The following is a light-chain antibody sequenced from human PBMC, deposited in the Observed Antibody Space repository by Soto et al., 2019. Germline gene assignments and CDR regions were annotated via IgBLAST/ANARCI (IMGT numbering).Light chain of an antibody. CDR1: SSDVGNGYDS. CDR2: EVT. V-gene: IGLV2-14*01. Sequence: QSALTHPASVSGSPGQSITISCSGSSSDVGNGYDSVSWYQQHPGKAPKLIIYEVTNRPSGVSSRFSGSKSGNTASLTISGLQAEDEADYYCRSYTVSVAPYVFGTGTKVTVL. J-gene: IGLJ1*01. CDR3: RSYTVSVAPYV.